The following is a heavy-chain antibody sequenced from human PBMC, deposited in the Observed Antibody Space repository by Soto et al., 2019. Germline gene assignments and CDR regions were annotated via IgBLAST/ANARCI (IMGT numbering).Heavy chain of an antibody. J-gene: IGHJ4*02. D-gene: IGHD1-20*01. CDR2: VFYTGFT. CDR3: ATSQKGYNWNYFDH. CDR1: GASISGSYYY. Sequence: ETLSLTCAVSGASISGSYYYWAWLRQSPGKGPEWIGSVFYTGFTSYNPSLESRVSVSVDASKSQFSLKLSAVTAADTAVYYCATSQKGYNWNYFDHWGQGALVTVSS. V-gene: IGHV4-39*01.